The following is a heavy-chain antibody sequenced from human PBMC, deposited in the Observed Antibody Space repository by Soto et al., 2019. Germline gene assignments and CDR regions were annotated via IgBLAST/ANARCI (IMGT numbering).Heavy chain of an antibody. Sequence: GESLKISCSGSGYSFANYWIGWVRQMPGKGLEWMGIIYPTDSDTRYSPSFQGRVTISADKSISTAYLQWNSLKASDTAIYFCARGDTSDYSTATPADYWGQGTLVTVSS. CDR1: GYSFANYW. CDR2: IYPTDSDT. J-gene: IGHJ4*02. V-gene: IGHV5-51*01. D-gene: IGHD3-22*01. CDR3: ARGDTSDYSTATPADY.